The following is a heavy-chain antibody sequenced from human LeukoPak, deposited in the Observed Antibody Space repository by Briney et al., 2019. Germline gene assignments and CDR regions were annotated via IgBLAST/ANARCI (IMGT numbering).Heavy chain of an antibody. Sequence: GGSLRLSCTASGFTFRSHAMHWVRQAPGKGLEWVSYISSSSSTIYYADSVKGRFTISRDNSKNTLYLQMNSLRAEDTAVYYCAKARGSGSYSYYFDYWGQGTLVTVSS. CDR2: ISSSSSTI. CDR1: GFTFRSHA. J-gene: IGHJ4*02. D-gene: IGHD3-10*01. V-gene: IGHV3-48*01. CDR3: AKARGSGSYSYYFDY.